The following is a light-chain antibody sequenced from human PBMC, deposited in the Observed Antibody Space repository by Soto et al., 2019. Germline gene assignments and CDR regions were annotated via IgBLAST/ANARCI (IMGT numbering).Light chain of an antibody. V-gene: IGKV1-39*01. Sequence: DIQMTQSPSSLSASVGDRVTITCRASQNIYSYLNWYQVKSGKAPKLLIYSASSLQSGVPSRFSGSGSGTDFTLTISSLQPEDFATYYCQQSYSTPRTFGQGTKVEIK. CDR1: QNIYSY. CDR3: QQSYSTPRT. CDR2: SAS. J-gene: IGKJ1*01.